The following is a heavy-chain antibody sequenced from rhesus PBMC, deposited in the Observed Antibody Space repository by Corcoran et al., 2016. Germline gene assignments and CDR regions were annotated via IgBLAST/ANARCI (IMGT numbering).Heavy chain of an antibody. CDR1: GGPSSDSSR. CDR3: ARAAAGLDY. Sequence: QVQLQESGPGVVKPSETLPLPCAVSGGPSSDSSRWSWLRQPPGKGLEWIGYIYGSSTSTNYNPSLKSRVTISKDTSKNQFSLKLSSVTAADTAVYYCARAAAGLDYWGQGVLVTVSS. CDR2: IYGSSTST. V-gene: IGHV4S10*01. D-gene: IGHD6S26*01. J-gene: IGHJ4*01.